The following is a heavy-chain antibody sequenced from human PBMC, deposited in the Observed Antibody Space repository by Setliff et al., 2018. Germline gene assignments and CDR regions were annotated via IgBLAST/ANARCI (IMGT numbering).Heavy chain of an antibody. Sequence: ASVKVSCKASGYSFTDYYMHWVRQVPGRGLEWMGCINPKSGVTKYAQKFQGRVTMTRDTSITAAYLELSSLRYDDTAVYYCARDRVEDYGGILHYYYYYMDVWGKGTTVTVSS. CDR1: GYSFTDYY. V-gene: IGHV1-2*02. CDR2: INPKSGVT. J-gene: IGHJ6*03. D-gene: IGHD4-17*01. CDR3: ARDRVEDYGGILHYYYYYMDV.